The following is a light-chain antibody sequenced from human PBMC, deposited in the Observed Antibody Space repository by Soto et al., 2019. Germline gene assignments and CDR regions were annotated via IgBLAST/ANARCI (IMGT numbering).Light chain of an antibody. V-gene: IGLV3-1*01. J-gene: IGLJ1*01. CDR3: QAWDSSTYV. CDR1: KLGDKY. CDR2: QDS. Sequence: SYELTQPPSVSVSPGQTASITCSGDKLGDKYACWYHQKPGRSPVLVIYQDSKRPSGIPERFSGSNSGNTATLTISGTQAMDEADYYCQAWDSSTYVFGTGTKLTVL.